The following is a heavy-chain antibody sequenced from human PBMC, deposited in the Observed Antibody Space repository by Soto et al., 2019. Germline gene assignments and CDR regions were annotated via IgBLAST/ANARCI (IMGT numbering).Heavy chain of an antibody. CDR1: GFTFSSYA. J-gene: IGHJ4*02. CDR3: AKDKLQAITMIEVVTGGYDY. Sequence: PGGSLRLSCAASGFTFSSYAMSWVRHAPGKGLEWVSSISGSGGSTYYADSVKGRFTISRDNSKNTLYLQMNSLRAEDTALYYCAKDKLQAITMIEVVTGGYDYWGQGTLVTVSS. D-gene: IGHD3-22*01. V-gene: IGHV3-23*01. CDR2: ISGSGGST.